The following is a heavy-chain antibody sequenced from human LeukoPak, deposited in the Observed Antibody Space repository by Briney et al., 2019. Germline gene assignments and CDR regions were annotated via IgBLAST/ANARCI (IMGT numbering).Heavy chain of an antibody. CDR3: AKDIGAADFWSPLYPSHYFDY. V-gene: IGHV3-30*18. D-gene: IGHD3-3*01. CDR2: ISYDGSNK. Sequence: GGSLRLSCAASGSGFIFSNYGLRGVRQAPGKGLEWVAVISYDGSNKYYADSLKGRFTISRDNSKNTLYLQMNSLSAEDTTVYYCAKDIGAADFWSPLYPSHYFDYWGQGTLVTVSS. CDR1: GSGFIFSNYG. J-gene: IGHJ4*02.